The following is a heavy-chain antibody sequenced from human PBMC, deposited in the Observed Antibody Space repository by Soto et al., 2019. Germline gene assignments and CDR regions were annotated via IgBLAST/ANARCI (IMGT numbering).Heavy chain of an antibody. V-gene: IGHV5-51*01. CDR1: GYSFTSYW. CDR2: IYPGDSDT. J-gene: IGHJ6*01. D-gene: IGHD2-2*01. CDR3: ARRLGIVVVPAARASKHYYYYGMDV. Sequence: GESLKISCKGSGYSFTSYWIGWVRQMPGKGLEWMGIIYPGDSDTRYSPSFQGQVTISADKSISTAYLQWSSLKASDTAMYYCARRLGIVVVPAARASKHYYYYGMDVWGQGTTVTVSS.